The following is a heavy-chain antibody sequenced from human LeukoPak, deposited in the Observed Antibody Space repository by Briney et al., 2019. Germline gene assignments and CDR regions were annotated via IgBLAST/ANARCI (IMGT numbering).Heavy chain of an antibody. V-gene: IGHV3-23*01. D-gene: IGHD3-16*01. CDR1: GFTFSSFA. Sequence: GGSLRLSCAASGFTFSSFAMTWVRQAPGKGLEWVSTISGSGGSTYYADSVKGRFTISRDNSKNTLYLQVNSLRAEDTAVYYCSGGERVGYWGQGTLVTVPS. CDR3: SGGERVGY. CDR2: ISGSGGST. J-gene: IGHJ4*02.